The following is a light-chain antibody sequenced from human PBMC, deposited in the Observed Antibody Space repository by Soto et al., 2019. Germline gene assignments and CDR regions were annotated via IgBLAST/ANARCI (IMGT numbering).Light chain of an antibody. J-gene: IGKJ1*01. Sequence: DIVMTQSPDSLAVSLGERATINCKSSQSVLYSSNNKNYLAWYQQKPGQPPKLLIYWASTRESGVPDRFSGSGSGTDFTLTISSLQAEDVAVYYCQQRARWPWTFGQGTKVDIK. CDR1: QSVLYSSNNKNY. CDR2: WAS. CDR3: QQRARWPWT. V-gene: IGKV4-1*01.